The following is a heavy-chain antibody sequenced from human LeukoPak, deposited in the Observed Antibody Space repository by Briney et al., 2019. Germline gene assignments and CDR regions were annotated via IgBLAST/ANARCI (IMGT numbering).Heavy chain of an antibody. D-gene: IGHD5-24*01. V-gene: IGHV3-23*01. J-gene: IGHJ4*02. CDR2: ISGSGGST. CDR1: GFTFSSYA. Sequence: GGSLRLSCAASGFTFSSYAMSWVRQAPGKGLEWVSAISGSGGSTYYADSVKGRFTISRDNSKNTLYLQMNSLRAEDTAVYYCAKGGDGYNYYFDYWGQETLVTVSS. CDR3: AKGGDGYNYYFDY.